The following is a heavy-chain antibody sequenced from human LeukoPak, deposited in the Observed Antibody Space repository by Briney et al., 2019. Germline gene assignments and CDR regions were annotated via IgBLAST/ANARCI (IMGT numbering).Heavy chain of an antibody. CDR3: ARVYYSSSYDYWYFDL. CDR2: IKQDGSEK. V-gene: IGHV3-7*01. Sequence: GGSLRLSCAASGFPFSNYWMTWVRQAPGKGLEWVANIKQDGSEKYYVDSLKGRFTISRDNAKNSLYLQMNSLRAEDMAVYYCARVYYSSSYDYWYFDLWGRGTLVTVSS. CDR1: GFPFSNYW. J-gene: IGHJ2*01. D-gene: IGHD6-13*01.